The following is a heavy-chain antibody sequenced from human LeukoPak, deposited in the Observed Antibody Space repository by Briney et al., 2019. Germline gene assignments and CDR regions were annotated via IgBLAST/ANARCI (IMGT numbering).Heavy chain of an antibody. CDR1: GFTFSSYG. D-gene: IGHD6-13*01. Sequence: GGSLRLSCAASGFTFSSYGMHWVRQAPGKGLEWVAVISYDGSNKYYADSVKGRFTISRDNSKNTLYLQMNSLRAEDTAVYYCARVAAAAFYDAFDIWGQGTMVTVSS. CDR2: ISYDGSNK. V-gene: IGHV3-30*03. CDR3: ARVAAAAFYDAFDI. J-gene: IGHJ3*02.